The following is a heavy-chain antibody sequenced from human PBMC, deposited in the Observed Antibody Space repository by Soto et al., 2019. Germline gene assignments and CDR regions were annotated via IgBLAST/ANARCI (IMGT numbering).Heavy chain of an antibody. CDR3: AYYSSGRPLDI. J-gene: IGHJ3*02. V-gene: IGHV4-39*01. Sequence: SETLSLTCTVSGGSISSSSYYWGWIRQPPGKGLEWIGSIYYSGSTYYNPSLKSRVTISVDTSKNQFSLKLSSVTAADTAVYYCAYYSSGRPLDIRSQGTTVPVSS. CDR2: IYYSGST. CDR1: GGSISSSSYY. D-gene: IGHD6-19*01.